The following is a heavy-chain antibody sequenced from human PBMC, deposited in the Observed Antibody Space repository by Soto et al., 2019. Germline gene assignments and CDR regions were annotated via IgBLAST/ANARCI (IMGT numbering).Heavy chain of an antibody. CDR3: ASRMSLLDTAMVIEDDY. CDR1: GFTFSSYS. Sequence: EVQLVESGGGLVKPGGSLRLSCAASGFTFSSYSMNWVRQAPGKGLEWVSSISSSSSYIYYADSVKGRFTISRDNAKNSLYLQMNSLRAEDTAVYYCASRMSLLDTAMVIEDDYWGQGTLVTVSS. V-gene: IGHV3-21*01. CDR2: ISSSSSYI. D-gene: IGHD5-18*01. J-gene: IGHJ4*02.